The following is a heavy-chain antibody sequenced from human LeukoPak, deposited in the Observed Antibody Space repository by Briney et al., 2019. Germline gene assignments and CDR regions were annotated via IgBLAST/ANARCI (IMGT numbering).Heavy chain of an antibody. CDR2: IKSKTDGGTT. V-gene: IGHV3-15*01. CDR3: TVHRNYYDSSGYGY. J-gene: IGHJ4*02. CDR1: GFTFSNAW. D-gene: IGHD3-22*01. Sequence: GGSLRLSCAASGFTFSNAWMSWVRQAPGKGLEWVGRIKSKTDGGTTDYAAPVKGRFTISRDDSKNTLYLQMNSLKTEDTAVYYCTVHRNYYDSSGYGYWGQGTLVIVSS.